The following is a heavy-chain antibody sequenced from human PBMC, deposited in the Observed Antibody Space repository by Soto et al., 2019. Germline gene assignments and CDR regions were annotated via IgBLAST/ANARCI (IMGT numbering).Heavy chain of an antibody. CDR1: GYSISSGYY. Sequence: PSETLSLTCAVSGYSISSGYYWGWIRQPSGKGLEWIGSIYHSGSTYYSPSLKGRVTISVDTSKNQFSLKLSSVTAADTAVYYCARDGYCSSSSCYRRGWFDPWGQGTLVTVSS. CDR2: IYHSGST. CDR3: ARDGYCSSSSCYRRGWFDP. V-gene: IGHV4-38-2*02. D-gene: IGHD2-2*02. J-gene: IGHJ5*02.